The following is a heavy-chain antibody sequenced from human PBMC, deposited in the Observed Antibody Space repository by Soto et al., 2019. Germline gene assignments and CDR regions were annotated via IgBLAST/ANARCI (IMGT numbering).Heavy chain of an antibody. Sequence: SGPTLEPTQTLTLTCTFSGFSLSTSGMCVSWIRQPPGKALEWLALIDWDDDKYYSTSLKTRLTISKDTSKNQVVLTMTNMDPVDKATYYCARGGSGSYYNLLEYWGKGTLVTVSS. CDR2: IDWDDDK. D-gene: IGHD3-10*01. V-gene: IGHV2-70*01. CDR1: GFSLSTSGMC. J-gene: IGHJ4*02. CDR3: ARGGSGSYYNLLEY.